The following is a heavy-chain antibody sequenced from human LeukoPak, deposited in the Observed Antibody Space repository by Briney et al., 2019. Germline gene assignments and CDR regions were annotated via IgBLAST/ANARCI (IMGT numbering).Heavy chain of an antibody. CDR1: GYIFTRSG. J-gene: IGHJ4*02. CDR3: ARDFFHGHCSGLSCFLLDY. CDR2: ISAHYGNT. D-gene: IGHD2-15*01. Sequence: ASVKVSCEASGYIFTRSGISWVRQAPGQGLEWMGWISAHYGNTNYAQKFPGRLTMTTDRSSNTADMELRSLRPDDTAVYYCARDFFHGHCSGLSCFLLDYWGQGSLVTVSS. V-gene: IGHV1-18*01.